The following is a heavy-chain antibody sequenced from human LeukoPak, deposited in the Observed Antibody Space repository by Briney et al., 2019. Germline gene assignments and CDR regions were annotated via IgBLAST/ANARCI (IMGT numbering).Heavy chain of an antibody. CDR3: ASHSSSSWYSTAFDI. D-gene: IGHD6-13*01. CDR1: GVSLSSCY. CDR2: IYYSGST. Sequence: SETLSLTCTVSGVSLSSCYWGWIRHPPGKGLGWGGYIYYSGSTNYNPSLKSRVTISVDTSKNQFSLKLSSVTAADTAVYYCASHSSSSWYSTAFDIWGQGTMVTVSS. V-gene: IGHV4-59*01. J-gene: IGHJ3*02.